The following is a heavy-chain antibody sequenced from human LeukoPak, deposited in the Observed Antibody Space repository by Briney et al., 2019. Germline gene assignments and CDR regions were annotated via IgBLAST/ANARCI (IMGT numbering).Heavy chain of an antibody. D-gene: IGHD6-19*01. V-gene: IGHV3-21*01. Sequence: GGALRLSCAASGFTFSSYIMNWVRQAPGKGLEWVSSISSSSSYIYYADSVKGRFTISRDNAKTSLYLQMNSLRAEETAVYYCARVAGTGDYWGQGTLVTVSS. J-gene: IGHJ4*02. CDR2: ISSSSSYI. CDR1: GFTFSSYI. CDR3: ARVAGTGDY.